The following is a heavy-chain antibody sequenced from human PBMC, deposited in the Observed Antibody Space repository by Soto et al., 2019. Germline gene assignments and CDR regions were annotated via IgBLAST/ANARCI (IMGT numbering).Heavy chain of an antibody. V-gene: IGHV3-23*01. J-gene: IGHJ4*02. D-gene: IGHD4-17*01. CDR2: ISGAGGTT. CDR3: AKAGDDYAFVDF. CDR1: GFTFSSYA. Sequence: GGSLRLSCAASGFTFSSYAMSWVRQTPGKGLEWVSGISGAGGTTYYADSVKGRFTISRDNSRNTLYLEMNSLRADDTALYYCAKAGDDYAFVDFWGQGTLVTVSS.